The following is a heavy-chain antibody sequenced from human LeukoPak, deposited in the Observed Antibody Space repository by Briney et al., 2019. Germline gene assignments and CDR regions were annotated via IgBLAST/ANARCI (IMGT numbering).Heavy chain of an antibody. D-gene: IGHD5-12*01. CDR3: ARDLRSGSPEY. CDR2: INHSGST. V-gene: IGHV4-34*01. CDR1: GGSFSGYY. Sequence: SETLSLTCAVYGGSFSGYYWSWIRQPPGKGLEWIGEINHSGSTNYNPSLKSRVTISVDTSKNQFSLKLSSVTAADTAVYYCARDLRSGSPEYWGQGALVTVSS. J-gene: IGHJ4*02.